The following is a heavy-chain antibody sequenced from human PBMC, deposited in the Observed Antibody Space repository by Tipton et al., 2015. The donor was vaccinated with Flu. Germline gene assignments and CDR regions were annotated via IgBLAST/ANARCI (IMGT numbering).Heavy chain of an antibody. V-gene: IGHV3-33*08. J-gene: IGHJ4*02. CDR1: GFTFSTYW. CDR3: ARVEGHYYDTSGFHDF. Sequence: SLRLSCAASGFTFSTYWMSWVRQAPGKGLEWVAVIWYDGSNKYYADSVKGRFTISRDNSKNTVYLQMNSLRAEDAALYYCARVEGHYYDTSGFHDFWGQGTLVTVSS. CDR2: IWYDGSNK. D-gene: IGHD3-22*01.